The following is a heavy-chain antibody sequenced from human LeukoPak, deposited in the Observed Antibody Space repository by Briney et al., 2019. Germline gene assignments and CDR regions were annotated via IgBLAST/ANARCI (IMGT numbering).Heavy chain of an antibody. D-gene: IGHD6-19*01. V-gene: IGHV4-59*01. CDR1: GGSISSYY. J-gene: IGHJ4*02. Sequence: SETLSLTCTVSGGSISSYYWSWIPQPPGKGLEWIGYIYYSGSTNYNPSLKSRVTISVDTSKNQFSLKLSSVTAADTAVYYCARGAGFPPDYWGQGTLVTVSS. CDR2: IYYSGST. CDR3: ARGAGFPPDY.